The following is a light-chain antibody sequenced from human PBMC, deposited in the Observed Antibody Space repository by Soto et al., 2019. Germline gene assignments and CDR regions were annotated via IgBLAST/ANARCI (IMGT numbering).Light chain of an antibody. J-gene: IGKJ1*01. V-gene: IGKV3-11*01. Sequence: ETVMTQSPGTLSVSLGERAALSCRASQSVSSYLAWYQQKPGQAPRLLIYDASNRATGIPARFSGSGSGTDFTLTISSLEPEDFAVYYCQQRSNWHTFGQGTKVDI. CDR2: DAS. CDR3: QQRSNWHT. CDR1: QSVSSY.